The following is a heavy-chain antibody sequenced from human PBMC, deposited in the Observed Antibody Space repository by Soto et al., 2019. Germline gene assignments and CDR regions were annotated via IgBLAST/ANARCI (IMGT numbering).Heavy chain of an antibody. V-gene: IGHV1-24*01. D-gene: IGHD3-3*01. J-gene: IGHJ4*02. CDR2: FDPEDGET. CDR1: GYTLTELS. Sequence: GASVKVSCKVSGYTLTELSMHWVRQAPGKGLEWMGGFDPEDGETIYAQKFQGRVTMTEDTSTDTAYMELSSLRSEDTAVYYCARAPILSGVTIYEHYFGSWGQGTPVTVSS. CDR3: ARAPILSGVTIYEHYFGS.